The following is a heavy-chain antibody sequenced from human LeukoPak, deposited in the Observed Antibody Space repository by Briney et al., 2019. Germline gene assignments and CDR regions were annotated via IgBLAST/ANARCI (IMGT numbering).Heavy chain of an antibody. D-gene: IGHD2/OR15-2a*01. CDR3: ARGKTSQNIVTRKTYNWFDP. CDR1: GFTFSSYE. V-gene: IGHV3-48*03. J-gene: IGHJ5*02. CDR2: ISSSGSTI. Sequence: GGSLRLSCAASGFTFSSYEMNWVCQAPGKGLEWVSYISSSGSTIYYADSVKGRFTISRDNAKNSLYLQMKSLRAEDTAVYYCARGKTSQNIVTRKTYNWFDPWGQGTLVTVSS.